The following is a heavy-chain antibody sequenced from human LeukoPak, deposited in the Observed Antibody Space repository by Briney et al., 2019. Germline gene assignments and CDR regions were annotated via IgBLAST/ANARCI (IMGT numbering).Heavy chain of an antibody. D-gene: IGHD5-18*01. CDR2: ISSSSSSI. CDR3: ARASGDIAETATMGSY. J-gene: IGHJ4*02. Sequence: AGGSLRLSCAASGFTFNSYSMNWVRQAPGKGLEWVSSISSSSSSIYYADSVKGRFTISRDNAKNSLYLQMNSLRAEDTAVYYCARASGDIAETATMGSYWGQGTLVTVSS. V-gene: IGHV3-21*01. CDR1: GFTFNSYS.